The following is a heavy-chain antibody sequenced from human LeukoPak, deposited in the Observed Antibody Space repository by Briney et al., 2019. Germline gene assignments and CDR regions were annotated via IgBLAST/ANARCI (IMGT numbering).Heavy chain of an antibody. Sequence: GGSLRLSCAASGFTFSDYYISWLRQAPGKGLEWVSYISSSSSYTNYADSLKGRFTISRDNAKNSLYLQMNSLRAEDTAVYYCVRPGFCAYDSLFDFGGQGTLVTVSS. D-gene: IGHD3-3*01. CDR3: VRPGFCAYDSLFDF. CDR1: GFTFSDYY. V-gene: IGHV3-11*06. J-gene: IGHJ4*02. CDR2: ISSSSSYT.